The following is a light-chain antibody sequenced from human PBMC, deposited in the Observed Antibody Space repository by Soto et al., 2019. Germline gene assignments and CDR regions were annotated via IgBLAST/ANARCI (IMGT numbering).Light chain of an antibody. CDR2: DAS. Sequence: EIVLTQSPATLSLSPGERATLSCRASQSVSSYLAWYQQKPGQAPRLLIYDASNSATGIPARFSGSGSGTGFTLTISSLEPEDFAVYYCQQRSNWLFTFGPGTKVDIK. CDR1: QSVSSY. V-gene: IGKV3-11*01. J-gene: IGKJ3*01. CDR3: QQRSNWLFT.